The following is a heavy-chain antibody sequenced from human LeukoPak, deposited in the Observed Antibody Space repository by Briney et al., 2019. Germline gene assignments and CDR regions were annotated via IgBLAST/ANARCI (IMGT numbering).Heavy chain of an antibody. V-gene: IGHV3-30-3*01. J-gene: IGHJ4*02. Sequence: PGRSLRLSCAASGFTFSSYAMHWVRQAPGKGLEWVAVISYDGSNKYYADSVKGRFTISRDNSKNTLYLQMNSLRAEDTAVYYCAREVTAIGAFDYWGQGTLVTVSS. CDR2: ISYDGSNK. CDR3: AREVTAIGAFDY. D-gene: IGHD2-21*02. CDR1: GFTFSSYA.